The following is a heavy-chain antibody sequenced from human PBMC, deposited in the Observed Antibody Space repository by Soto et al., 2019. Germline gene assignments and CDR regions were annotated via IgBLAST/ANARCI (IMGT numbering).Heavy chain of an antibody. CDR2: ISGTGGTT. V-gene: IGHV3-23*01. CDR1: GFTFSTYA. D-gene: IGHD3-16*01. CDR3: AKELEGVSYSDY. Sequence: EVLLLESGGGSVQPGGSLRLSCAASGFTFSTYAMSWVRQAPGKGLEWVSGISGTGGTTYYTDSVKGRFTISRDNSRNTLYLQMNSLRVEDTALYYCAKELEGVSYSDYWGQGTLVTVSS. J-gene: IGHJ4*02.